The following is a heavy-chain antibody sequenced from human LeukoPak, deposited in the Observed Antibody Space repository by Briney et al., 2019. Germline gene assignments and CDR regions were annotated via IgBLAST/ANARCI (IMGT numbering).Heavy chain of an antibody. J-gene: IGHJ4*02. D-gene: IGHD6-13*01. CDR1: GFTFSSYW. CDR2: IKQDGSEK. CDR3: AREGWQPDY. Sequence: GGSLRLSCVASGFTFSSYWMSWVRQAPGKGLEWVANIKQDGSEKYYVESVKGRFTISRDNAKNSLYLQMNSLRAEDTAVYYCAREGWQPDYWGQGTLVTVSS. V-gene: IGHV3-7*01.